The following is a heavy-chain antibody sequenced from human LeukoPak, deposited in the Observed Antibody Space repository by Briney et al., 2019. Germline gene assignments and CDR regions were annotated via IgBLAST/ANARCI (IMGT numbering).Heavy chain of an antibody. D-gene: IGHD1-26*01. J-gene: IGHJ4*02. Sequence: PGGSLRLSCAASGFAFSAYWMSWVRQAPGEGLEGVANIKKDGSDKYYVDSVKGRFTISRDNAQNSLYLQMNSLRAEDTAIYYCVRDRGTYRPIDYWGQGTLVTVSS. CDR3: VRDRGTYRPIDY. CDR1: GFAFSAYW. V-gene: IGHV3-7*03. CDR2: IKKDGSDK.